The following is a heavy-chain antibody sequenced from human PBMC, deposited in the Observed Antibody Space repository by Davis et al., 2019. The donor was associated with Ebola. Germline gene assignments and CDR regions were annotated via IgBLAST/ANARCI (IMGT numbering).Heavy chain of an antibody. D-gene: IGHD3-22*01. CDR3: ASSGNYYDSSGYYQPVVDY. V-gene: IGHV4-4*07. Sequence: PSETLSLTCTVSGGSISSYYWSWIRQPAGKGLEWIGRIYTSGSTNYNPSLKSRVTMSVDTSKNQFSLKLSSVTAADTAVYYCASSGNYYDSSGYYQPVVDYWGQGTLVTVSS. J-gene: IGHJ4*02. CDR1: GGSISSYY. CDR2: IYTSGST.